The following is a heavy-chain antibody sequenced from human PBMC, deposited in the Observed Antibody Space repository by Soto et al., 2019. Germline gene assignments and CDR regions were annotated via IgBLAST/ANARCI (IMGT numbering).Heavy chain of an antibody. J-gene: IGHJ6*01. CDR2: ISKSGTTT. D-gene: IGHD2-2*03. Sequence: EVQLVESGGDLVQPGGSLRLSCVASGFTFSSYGMNWVRQGPGKGLEWLSSISKSGTTTYYADSVKGRFTVSRDNAKNPLYLQMNSLRDEDMAFYYCARDGSWVSSSGSFLPVVWGQGTTVTVSS. V-gene: IGHV3-48*02. CDR3: ARDGSWVSSSGSFLPVV. CDR1: GFTFSSYG.